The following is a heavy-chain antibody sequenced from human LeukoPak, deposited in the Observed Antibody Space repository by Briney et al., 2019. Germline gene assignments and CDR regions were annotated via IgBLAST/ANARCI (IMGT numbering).Heavy chain of an antibody. Sequence: ASVKVSCKASGYTFTGYYMHWVRQAPGQGHEWMGWINPNSGGTNYAQKFQGRVTMTRDTSISTAYMELSRLRSDDTAVYYCAREPPYYYDSSGYLDYWGQGTLVTVSS. J-gene: IGHJ4*02. V-gene: IGHV1-2*02. CDR3: AREPPYYYDSSGYLDY. CDR1: GYTFTGYY. CDR2: INPNSGGT. D-gene: IGHD3-22*01.